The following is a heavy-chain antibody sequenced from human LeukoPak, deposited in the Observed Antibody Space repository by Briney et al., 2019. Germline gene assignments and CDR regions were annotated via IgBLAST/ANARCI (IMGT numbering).Heavy chain of an antibody. CDR1: GYSISSGYY. CDR3: ARYGSGSYSTFDY. J-gene: IGHJ4*02. Sequence: SETLSLTCAVSGYSISSGYYWGWIRQPQGKGLEWIGSIYHSGSTYYNPSLKSRVTISVYTSKNQFSLKLSSVTAADTAVYYCARYGSGSYSTFDYWGQGTLVTVSS. D-gene: IGHD3-10*01. V-gene: IGHV4-38-2*01. CDR2: IYHSGST.